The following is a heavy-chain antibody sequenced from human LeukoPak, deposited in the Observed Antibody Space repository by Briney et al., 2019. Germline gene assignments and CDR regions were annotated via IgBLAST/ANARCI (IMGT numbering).Heavy chain of an antibody. Sequence: SETLSLTCTVSGGSISSGDYYWSWNRQPPGKGLEWIGYIYYSGSTNYNPSLKSRVTISVDTSKNQFSPKLSSVTAADTAVYYCARKGYSYAYYYMDVWGKGTTVAVSS. CDR2: IYYSGST. J-gene: IGHJ6*03. CDR1: GGSISSGDYY. CDR3: ARKGYSYAYYYMDV. D-gene: IGHD5-18*01. V-gene: IGHV4-61*08.